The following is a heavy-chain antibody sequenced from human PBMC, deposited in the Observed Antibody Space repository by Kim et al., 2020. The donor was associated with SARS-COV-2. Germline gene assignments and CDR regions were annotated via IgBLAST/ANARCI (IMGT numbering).Heavy chain of an antibody. Sequence: SETLSLTCAVYGGSFSGYYWSWIRQPPGKGLEWIGEINHSGSTNYNPSLKSRVTISVDTSKNQFSLKLSSVTAADTAVYYCARGRVVPAALSGSYGYSYYYYGMDVWGQGTTVTVSS. CDR2: INHSGST. V-gene: IGHV4-34*01. CDR1: GGSFSGYY. CDR3: ARGRVVPAALSGSYGYSYYYYGMDV. J-gene: IGHJ6*02. D-gene: IGHD2-2*01.